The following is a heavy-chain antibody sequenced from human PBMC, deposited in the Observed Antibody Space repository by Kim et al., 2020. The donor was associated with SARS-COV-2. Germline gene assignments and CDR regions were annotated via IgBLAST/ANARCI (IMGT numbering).Heavy chain of an antibody. J-gene: IGHJ4*02. CDR3: AREKYGSGSYCDY. Sequence: SETLSLTCTVSGGSISSGDYYWSWIRQPPGKGLEWIGYIYYSGSTYYNPSLKSRVTISVDTPKNQFSLKLSSVTAADTAVYYCAREKYGSGSYCDYWGQGTLVTVSS. CDR2: IYYSGST. V-gene: IGHV4-30-4*01. D-gene: IGHD3-10*01. CDR1: GGSISSGDYY.